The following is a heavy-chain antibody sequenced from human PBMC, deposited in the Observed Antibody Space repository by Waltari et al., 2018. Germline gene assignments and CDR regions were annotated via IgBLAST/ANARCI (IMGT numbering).Heavy chain of an antibody. J-gene: IGHJ4*02. Sequence: EVQLVESGGGLVQPGRSLRLSCTASGFTFGDYAMSWFRQAPGKGLEWVGFIRSKAYGGTTEYAASVKGRFTISRDDSKSIAYLQMNSLKTEDTAVYYCTRAYYDYIWGSYRHPFDYWGQGTLVTGSS. CDR1: GFTFGDYA. CDR3: TRAYYDYIWGSYRHPFDY. V-gene: IGHV3-49*03. CDR2: IRSKAYGGTT. D-gene: IGHD3-16*02.